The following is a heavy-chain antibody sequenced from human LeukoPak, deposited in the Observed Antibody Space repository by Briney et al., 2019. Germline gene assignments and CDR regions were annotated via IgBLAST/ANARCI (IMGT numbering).Heavy chain of an antibody. V-gene: IGHV3-74*01. D-gene: IGHD2-15*01. CDR3: AKSRRAYCSGGSCFGLWDY. Sequence: GGSLRLSCAASGFTFSTYWMHWVRQAPGKGLVWVSRINSDESSTTYADSVKGRFTISRDNAKNTLYLQMDSLRAEDTAVYYCAKSRRAYCSGGSCFGLWDYWGQGTLITVSS. CDR2: INSDESST. CDR1: GFTFSTYW. J-gene: IGHJ4*02.